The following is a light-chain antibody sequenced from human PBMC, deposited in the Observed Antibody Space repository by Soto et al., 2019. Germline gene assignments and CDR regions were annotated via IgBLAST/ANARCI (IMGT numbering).Light chain of an antibody. V-gene: IGKV3-11*01. CDR3: QQRHMWPIT. CDR2: DAS. J-gene: IGKJ5*01. CDR1: QFISRS. Sequence: ETVLTQSPATLSLSPGERATLSCRASQFISRSLAWYQQKPGQAPRLLIHDASDRATGIPGRFSGSGSGTDFTLTISSLEPEDSAVYYCQQRHMWPITFGQGTLLEIK.